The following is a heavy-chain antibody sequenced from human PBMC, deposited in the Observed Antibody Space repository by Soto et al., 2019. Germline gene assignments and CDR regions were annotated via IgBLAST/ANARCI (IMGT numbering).Heavy chain of an antibody. J-gene: IGHJ3*02. CDR1: GFTFSSYA. CDR2: ISGSGGST. D-gene: IGHD1-1*01. Sequence: GGSLRLSCAASGFTFSSYAMSWVRQAPGKGLEWVSAISGSGGSTYYADSVKGRFTISRDNSKNTLYLQMNSLRAEDTAVYYCAKDRGKLDPTVWTNDAFDIWGQGTMVTVSS. V-gene: IGHV3-23*01. CDR3: AKDRGKLDPTVWTNDAFDI.